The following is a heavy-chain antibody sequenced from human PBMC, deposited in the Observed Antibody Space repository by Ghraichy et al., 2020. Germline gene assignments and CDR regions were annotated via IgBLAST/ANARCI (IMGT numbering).Heavy chain of an antibody. CDR1: GFTLSSNYY. CDR3: AREEGPTEGDVTSGAFDV. Sequence: GGSLRLSCVASGFTLSSNYYMTWVRQAPGKGLEWVANIKQDGRDKYYVDSVKGRFTISRDNAKNSLYLQMNSLRAEDTAVYYCAREEGPTEGDVTSGAFDVWGQGTMVTVCS. J-gene: IGHJ3*01. V-gene: IGHV3-7*03. CDR2: IKQDGRDK. D-gene: IGHD3-16*01.